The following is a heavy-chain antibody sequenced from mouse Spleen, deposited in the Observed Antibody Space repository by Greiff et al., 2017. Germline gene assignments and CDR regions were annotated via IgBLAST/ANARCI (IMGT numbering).Heavy chain of an antibody. Sequence: VQLQQSGAELVRPGSSVKLSCKASGYTFTSYWMHWVKQRPIQGLEWIGNIDPSDSDTHYNQKFKDKATLTVDKSSSTAYMQLSSLTSEDSAVYYCARGRGKRYFDVWGTGTTVTVSA. CDR3: ARGRGKRYFDV. V-gene: IGHV1-52*01. CDR1: GYTFTSYW. CDR2: IDPSDSDT. J-gene: IGHJ1*03.